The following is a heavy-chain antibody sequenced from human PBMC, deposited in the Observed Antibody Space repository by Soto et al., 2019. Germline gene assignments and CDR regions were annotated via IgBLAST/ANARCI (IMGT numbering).Heavy chain of an antibody. J-gene: IGHJ5*02. Sequence: GASVKVSCKASGFTFTSYWIGWVRQMPGKGLEWMGIIYPGDSDTRYSPSFQGQVTISADKSISTAYLQWSSLKASDTAMYYCASTGAERNWFDPWGQGTLVTVSS. CDR1: GFTFTSYW. V-gene: IGHV5-51*03. CDR2: IYPGDSDT. D-gene: IGHD4-17*01. CDR3: ASTGAERNWFDP.